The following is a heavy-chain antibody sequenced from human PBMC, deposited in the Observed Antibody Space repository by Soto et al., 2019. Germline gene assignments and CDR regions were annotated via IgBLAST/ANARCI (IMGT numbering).Heavy chain of an antibody. CDR3: ASLSAPVDY. J-gene: IGHJ4*01. Sequence: GGSLRLSCAASGFTFSSYWMHWVRQVPGKGMEWVSNIDSDGIMTDYADSVKGRFTISRDNAKNSLYLQMNTLRAEDTAVYHCASLSAPVDYWGQGTLVTVSS. CDR1: GFTFSSYW. V-gene: IGHV3-74*01. CDR2: IDSDGIMT. D-gene: IGHD2-2*01.